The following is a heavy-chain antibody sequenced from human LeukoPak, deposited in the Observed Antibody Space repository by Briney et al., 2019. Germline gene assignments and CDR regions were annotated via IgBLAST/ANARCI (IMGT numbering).Heavy chain of an antibody. CDR1: GGTFSSYA. J-gene: IGHJ4*02. Sequence: GASVKVSCKASGGTFSSYAISWVRQAPGLGLEWMGGIIPIFGTANYAQKFQGRVTITADESTSTAYMELSSLRSEDTAVYYCASATYCGGDCYPYWGQGTLVTVSS. V-gene: IGHV1-69*01. CDR2: IIPIFGTA. D-gene: IGHD2-21*01. CDR3: ASATYCGGDCYPY.